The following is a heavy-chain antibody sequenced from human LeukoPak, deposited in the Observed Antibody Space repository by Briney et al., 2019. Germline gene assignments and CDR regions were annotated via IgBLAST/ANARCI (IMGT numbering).Heavy chain of an antibody. CDR3: AKDRYGDHAYSGFDY. J-gene: IGHJ4*02. CDR1: GFTFDDYA. Sequence: PGGSLRLSXAASGFTFDDYAMHWVRQAPGKGLEWVSGISWNSGSIGYADSVKGRFTISRDNAKNSLYLQMNSLRAEDMALYYCAKDRYGDHAYSGFDYWGQGTLVTVSS. V-gene: IGHV3-9*03. D-gene: IGHD4-17*01. CDR2: ISWNSGSI.